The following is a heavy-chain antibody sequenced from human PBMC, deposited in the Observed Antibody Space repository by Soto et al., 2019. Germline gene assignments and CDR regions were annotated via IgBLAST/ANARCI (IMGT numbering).Heavy chain of an antibody. CDR1: GFTFTSSA. Sequence: SVKVSCKASGFTFTSSAVQWVRQARGQRLEWIGWIVVGSGNTNYAQKFQERVTITRDMSTSTAYMELSSLRSEDTAVYYCAAAPRYYYDSSGYWFDYWGQGTLVTVSS. V-gene: IGHV1-58*01. CDR2: IVVGSGNT. J-gene: IGHJ4*02. CDR3: AAAPRYYYDSSGYWFDY. D-gene: IGHD3-22*01.